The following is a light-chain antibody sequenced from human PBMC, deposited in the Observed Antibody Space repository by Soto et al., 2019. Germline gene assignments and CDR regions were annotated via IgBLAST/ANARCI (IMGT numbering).Light chain of an antibody. CDR3: AAWDDSLNGFYV. J-gene: IGLJ1*01. CDR1: RSNIGTNF. CDR2: RDD. V-gene: IGLV1-47*01. Sequence: QPVLTQPPSASGAPGQRVSISCSGSRSNIGTNFVYWYQHPPGAAPRLLMFRDDHRPAGVPVRFSASKSGTSASLAINGLRSEDEADYYCAAWDDSLNGFYVFGTGTKLTVL.